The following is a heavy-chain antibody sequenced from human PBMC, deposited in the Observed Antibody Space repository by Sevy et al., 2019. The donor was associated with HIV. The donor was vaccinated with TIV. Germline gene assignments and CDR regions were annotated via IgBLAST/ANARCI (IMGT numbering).Heavy chain of an antibody. CDR3: ASGGSGDVWNYEYYYYGMDV. Sequence: ASVKVSCKASGDTFTTYDINWVRQATGQGLEWMGWMSPKSGNKGYAQKFQGRLTMTRDTSIRTAYMELSSLRSEDTAVYYWASGGSGDVWNYEYYYYGMDVWGQGTTVTVSS. V-gene: IGHV1-8*02. CDR2: MSPKSGNK. D-gene: IGHD3-3*01. CDR1: GDTFTTYD. J-gene: IGHJ6*02.